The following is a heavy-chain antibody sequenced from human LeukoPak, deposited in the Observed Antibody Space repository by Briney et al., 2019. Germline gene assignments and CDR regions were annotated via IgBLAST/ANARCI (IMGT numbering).Heavy chain of an antibody. J-gene: IGHJ6*03. Sequence: PGGSLRLSCAASGFTVSSNYMIWVRQAPGKGLEWVSVIYSGGTTYYAASVKGRFTISGDNSENTLYLQLNSLRAEDTAVYYCARADYTTSSQYSYYFYMDVWGTGTTVTVSS. D-gene: IGHD6-6*01. CDR3: ARADYTTSSQYSYYFYMDV. CDR1: GFTVSSNY. V-gene: IGHV3-53*01. CDR2: IYSGGTT.